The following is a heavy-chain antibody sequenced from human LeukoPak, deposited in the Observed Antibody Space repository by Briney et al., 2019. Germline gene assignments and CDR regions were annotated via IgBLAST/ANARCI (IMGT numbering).Heavy chain of an antibody. J-gene: IGHJ3*02. CDR1: GGSISTYY. V-gene: IGHV4-59*01. CDR2: IYNSGST. CDR3: AREVCSGGSCSDDAFDI. Sequence: SETLSLTCTVSGGSISTYYWSWIRQPPGKGLEWIGYIYNSGSTNYNPSLKSRVTISVDTSKNQFSLKLRSVTAADTAVYYCAREVCSGGSCSDDAFDIWGQGTMVTVSS. D-gene: IGHD2-15*01.